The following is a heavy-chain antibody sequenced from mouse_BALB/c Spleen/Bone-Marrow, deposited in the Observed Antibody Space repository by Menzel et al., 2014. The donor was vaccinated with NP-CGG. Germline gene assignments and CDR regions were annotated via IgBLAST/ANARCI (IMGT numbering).Heavy chain of an antibody. D-gene: IGHD3-3*01. J-gene: IGHJ2*01. CDR3: TRRAAYYFDY. V-gene: IGHV1-4*01. Sequence: VQLQQSGAELARPGASVWMSCKASGYTFTSYPMNWVKQRPGQGLEWIGYINPSSGYTNYNQKSKDKATLTADKSSSTAYMQLSSLTSEDSAVYYCTRRAAYYFDYWGQGTTLIVSS. CDR1: GYTFTSYP. CDR2: INPSSGYT.